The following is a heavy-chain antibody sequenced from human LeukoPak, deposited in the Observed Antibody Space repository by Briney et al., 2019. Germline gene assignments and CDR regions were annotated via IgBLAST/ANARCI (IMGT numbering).Heavy chain of an antibody. J-gene: IGHJ6*03. CDR1: GGSISSYY. Sequence: SETLSLTCTVSGGSISSYYWSWIRQPAGKGLEWIGRIYTSGSTNYNPSLKSRVTISVDTSKNQFSLKLSSVTAADTAVYYCARASEGYCSGGNCWDYYYYMDVWGKGTTVTVSS. D-gene: IGHD2-15*01. V-gene: IGHV4-4*07. CDR2: IYTSGST. CDR3: ARASEGYCSGGNCWDYYYYMDV.